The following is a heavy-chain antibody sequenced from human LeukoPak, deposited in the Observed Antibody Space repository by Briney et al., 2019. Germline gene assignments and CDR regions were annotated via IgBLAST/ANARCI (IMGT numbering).Heavy chain of an antibody. V-gene: IGHV3-74*01. Sequence: GGSLRLSCVAYGFTFTNYGMMWVRQAPGKGLVWVSYINSDGRSTTYADSVKGRFTISRDNAKNTLYLQMSSLRAEDTAMYYCARNSNGMSNWGQGTLVIVSS. J-gene: IGHJ4*02. D-gene: IGHD2-8*01. CDR1: GFTFTNYG. CDR2: INSDGRST. CDR3: ARNSNGMSN.